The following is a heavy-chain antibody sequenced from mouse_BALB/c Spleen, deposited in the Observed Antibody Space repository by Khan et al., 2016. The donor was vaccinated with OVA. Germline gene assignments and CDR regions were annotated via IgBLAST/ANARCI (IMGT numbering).Heavy chain of an antibody. D-gene: IGHD2-1*01. CDR1: GFTFSDYY. J-gene: IGHJ3*01. Sequence: EVELVESGGGLVKPGGSLKLSCAASGFTFSDYYMYWVRQTPEMRLEWVATISDGGSYTYYPVSVQGRFTISRDDAKHTLYLQMSSLKSEDTAMYYCARGYYGNPFAYWGQGTLVTVSA. V-gene: IGHV5-4*02. CDR3: ARGYYGNPFAY. CDR2: ISDGGSYT.